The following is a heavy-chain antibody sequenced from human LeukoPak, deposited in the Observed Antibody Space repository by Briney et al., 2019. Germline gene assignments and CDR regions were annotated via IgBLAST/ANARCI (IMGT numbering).Heavy chain of an antibody. CDR2: IKQDGSEK. J-gene: IGHJ4*02. CDR1: GFTFSSYW. V-gene: IGHV3-7*01. Sequence: GGSLRLSCAASGFTFSSYWMSWVRQAPGKGLEWVAKIKQDGSEKYYVDSVKGRFTISRDNAKNSLYLQMNSLGAEDTAVYYCARVRGGEYSSSSGGFDYWGQGTLVTVSS. D-gene: IGHD6-6*01. CDR3: ARVRGGEYSSSSGGFDY.